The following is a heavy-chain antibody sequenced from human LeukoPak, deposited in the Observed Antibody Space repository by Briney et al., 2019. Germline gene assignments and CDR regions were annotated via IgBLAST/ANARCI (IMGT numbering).Heavy chain of an antibody. CDR2: IYYSGST. Sequence: SETLSLICTVSGGSISSYYWSWIRQPPGKGLEWIGYIYYSGSTNYNPSLKSRVTISVDTSKNQFSLKLSSVTAADTAVYYCASTVVTRGPYDYWGQGTLVTVSS. CDR1: GGSISSYY. J-gene: IGHJ4*02. D-gene: IGHD4-23*01. V-gene: IGHV4-59*01. CDR3: ASTVVTRGPYDY.